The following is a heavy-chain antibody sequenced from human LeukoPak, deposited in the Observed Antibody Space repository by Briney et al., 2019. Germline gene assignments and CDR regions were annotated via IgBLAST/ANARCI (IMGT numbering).Heavy chain of an antibody. CDR2: IKRDVKK. CDR3: ARAPSEVGGYYPEYFRH. CDR1: GFTFSRYW. D-gene: IGHD3-22*01. J-gene: IGHJ1*01. Sequence: GGSLRLSCEASGFTFSRYWMHWVRHAPGKGLVWVSRIKRDVKKNYADSVKGRFTFPRDNAKNTVSLQRDCLRAEDTGVYYCARAPSEVGGYYPEYFRHWGLGTLVTVSS. V-gene: IGHV3-74*01.